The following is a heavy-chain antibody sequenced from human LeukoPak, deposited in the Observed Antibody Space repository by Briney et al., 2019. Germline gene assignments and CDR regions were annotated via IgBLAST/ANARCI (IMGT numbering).Heavy chain of an antibody. CDR3: ARARYSGSYLSKFNWFDP. V-gene: IGHV4-31*03. D-gene: IGHD1-26*01. Sequence: SETLSLTCTVSGGSISSGGYYWSWIRQHPGKGLEWIGYIYYSGSTYYNPSLKSRVTISVGTSKNQFSLKLSSVTAADTAVYYCARARYSGSYLSKFNWFDPWGQGTLVTVSS. CDR1: GGSISSGGYY. CDR2: IYYSGST. J-gene: IGHJ5*02.